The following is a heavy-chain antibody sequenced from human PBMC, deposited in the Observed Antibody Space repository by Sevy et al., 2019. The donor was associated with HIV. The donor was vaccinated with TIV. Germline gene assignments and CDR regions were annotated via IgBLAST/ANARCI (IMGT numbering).Heavy chain of an antibody. V-gene: IGHV4-59*01. D-gene: IGHD2-2*01. Sequence: TLSLTCTVSGGSISSYYWSWIRQPPGKGLEWIGYIYYSGGTNYNPSLKSRVTISVDTSKNQFSLKLSSVTAADTAVYYCARDSTYCSSTSCYGEGFDPWGQGTLVTVSS. CDR3: ARDSTYCSSTSCYGEGFDP. J-gene: IGHJ5*02. CDR1: GGSISSYY. CDR2: IYYSGGT.